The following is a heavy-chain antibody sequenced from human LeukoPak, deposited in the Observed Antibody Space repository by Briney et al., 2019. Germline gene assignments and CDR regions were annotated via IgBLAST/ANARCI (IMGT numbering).Heavy chain of an antibody. CDR2: INPNSGGT. CDR1: GYTFTGYY. CDR3: ARLHGTHNAFDI. V-gene: IGHV1-2*02. Sequence: EASVKVSCKASGYTFTGYYMHWVRQAPGQGREGMGGINPNSGGTNYAEKFQGRVTMNRDTSISTAYMELSRLRSDHTAVYYCARLHGTHNAFDIWGQGTMVTVSS. D-gene: IGHD2-21*01. J-gene: IGHJ3*02.